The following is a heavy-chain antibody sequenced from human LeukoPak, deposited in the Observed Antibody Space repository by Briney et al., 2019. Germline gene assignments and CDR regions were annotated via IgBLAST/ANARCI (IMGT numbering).Heavy chain of an antibody. CDR1: GGSMSSGSYY. CDR3: ARVSYDSSGYGYYFDD. V-gene: IGHV4-61*02. CDR2: IYTSGST. Sequence: PSETLSLTCTVSGGSMSSGSYYWSWIRQPAGKGLEWIGRIYTSGSTNYNPSLKSRVTISVDTSKNQFSLKLSSVTAADTAVYYCARVSYDSSGYGYYFDDWGQGTLVTVSS. D-gene: IGHD3-22*01. J-gene: IGHJ4*02.